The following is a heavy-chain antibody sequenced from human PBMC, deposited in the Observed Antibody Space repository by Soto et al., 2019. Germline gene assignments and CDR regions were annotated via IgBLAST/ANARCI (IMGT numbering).Heavy chain of an antibody. CDR3: ARVYYDFWSGSIPYMDV. J-gene: IGHJ6*03. V-gene: IGHV1-8*01. CDR1: GYTFTSYD. D-gene: IGHD3-3*01. Sequence: ASVKVSCKASGYTFTSYDINWVRQATGQGLEWMGWMNPNSGNTGYAQKFQGRVTMTRNTSISTAYMELSSLRSEDTAVYYCARVYYDFWSGSIPYMDVWGKGTSVTVSS. CDR2: MNPNSGNT.